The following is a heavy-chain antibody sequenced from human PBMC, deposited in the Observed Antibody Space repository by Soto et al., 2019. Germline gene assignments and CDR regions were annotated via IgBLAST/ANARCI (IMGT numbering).Heavy chain of an antibody. D-gene: IGHD5-18*01. V-gene: IGHV1-18*01. J-gene: IGHJ4*02. Sequence: ASVKVSCKASGYSFFDYGITWVRQAPGQGLEWMGWISTFNGDTNYAQQFQGRVTMTTDASTSTGYMELRSLRSDDTAVYYCAREQEGQMDTIDQCGQGPLVTVSS. CDR2: ISTFNGDT. CDR3: AREQEGQMDTIDQ. CDR1: GYSFFDYG.